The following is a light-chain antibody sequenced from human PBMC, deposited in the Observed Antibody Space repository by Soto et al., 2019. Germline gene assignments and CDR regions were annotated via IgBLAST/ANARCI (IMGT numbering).Light chain of an antibody. Sequence: QSALTQPASMSGSPGQSITISFTGTSSDVGRCTLVSWFHQHPDKAPKVRIFEATQRPSGVSHRFSGSRSGNTASLTISGLQAEDEADYYCCSYAGGGTSRVFGTGTKLTVL. V-gene: IGLV2-23*01. CDR1: SSDVGRCTL. CDR3: CSYAGGGTSRV. CDR2: EAT. J-gene: IGLJ1*01.